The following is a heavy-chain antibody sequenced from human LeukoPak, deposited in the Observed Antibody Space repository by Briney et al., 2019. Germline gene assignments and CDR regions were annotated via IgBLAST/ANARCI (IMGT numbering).Heavy chain of an antibody. V-gene: IGHV3-7*03. CDR2: INHNGNVN. D-gene: IGHD6-13*01. J-gene: IGHJ3*02. CDR1: GFTFSSYW. CDR3: ARERHSSSWGAFDI. Sequence: QAGGSLRLSCTASGFTFSSYWMNWARQAPGKGLEWVASINHNGNVNYYVDSVKGRFTISRDNSKNTLYLQMNSLRAEDTAVYYCARERHSSSWGAFDIWGQGTMVTVSS.